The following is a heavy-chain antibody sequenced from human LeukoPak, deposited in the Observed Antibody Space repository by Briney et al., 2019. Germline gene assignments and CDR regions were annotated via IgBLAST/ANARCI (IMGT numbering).Heavy chain of an antibody. J-gene: IGHJ2*01. CDR1: GGSFSGYY. V-gene: IGHV4-34*01. CDR2: INHSGST. D-gene: IGHD3-22*01. CDR3: ARAHHYYDSSGYYSGYFDL. Sequence: PSETLSLTCAVYGGSFSGYYWSWIRQPPGKGLEWIGEINHSGSTNYNPSLKSRVTISVDRSKNQFSLKLSSVTAAHTAVYYCARAHHYYDSSGYYSGYFDLWGRGTLVTVSS.